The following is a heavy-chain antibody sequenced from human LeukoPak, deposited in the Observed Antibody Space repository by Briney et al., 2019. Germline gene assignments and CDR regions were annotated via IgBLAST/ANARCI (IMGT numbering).Heavy chain of an antibody. V-gene: IGHV3-66*02. J-gene: IGHJ4*02. D-gene: IGHD6-13*01. CDR3: ARGPHSIAASGGGFDY. CDR1: GFTVSSNY. Sequence: GGSLRLSCAASGFTVSSNYMSWVRQAPGKGLEWASVIYSGGSTYYADSVKGRFTISRDNSKNTLYLQMNSLRAEDTAVYYCARGPHSIAASGGGFDYWGQGALVTVSS. CDR2: IYSGGST.